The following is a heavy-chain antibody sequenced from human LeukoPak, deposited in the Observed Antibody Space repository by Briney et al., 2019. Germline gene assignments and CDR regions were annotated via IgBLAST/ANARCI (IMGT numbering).Heavy chain of an antibody. CDR3: ARLRTLTLQYSSSWYP. CDR2: INHSGST. D-gene: IGHD6-13*01. J-gene: IGHJ4*02. Sequence: SETLSLTCAVYGGSFSGYYWSWIRQPPGKGLEWIGEINHSGSTNYNPSLKSRVTISVDTSKNQFSLKLSSVTAADTAVYYCARLRTLTLQYSSSWYPWGQGTLVTVSS. CDR1: GGSFSGYY. V-gene: IGHV4-34*01.